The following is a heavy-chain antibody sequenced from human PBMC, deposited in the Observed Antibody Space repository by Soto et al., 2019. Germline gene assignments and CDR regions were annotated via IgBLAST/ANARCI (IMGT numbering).Heavy chain of an antibody. V-gene: IGHV1-3*01. D-gene: IGHD2-2*02. J-gene: IGHJ4*02. CDR1: GYTFTGYA. CDR3: AKSATVTAAIDY. CDR2: INAGNGNT. Sequence: ASVKVSCKASGYTFTGYAMHWVRQAPGQRLEWMGWINAGNGNTKYSQKFQGRVTITRDTSASTAYMELSSLGSEDTAVYYCAKSATVTAAIDYWGQGTLVTVSS.